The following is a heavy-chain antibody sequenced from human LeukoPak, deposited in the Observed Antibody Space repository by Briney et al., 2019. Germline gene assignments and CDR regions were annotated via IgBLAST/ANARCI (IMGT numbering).Heavy chain of an antibody. D-gene: IGHD6-13*01. Sequence: PGRSLRLSCAASGFTFSSYAMHWVRQAPGKGLEWVAVISYDGSNKYYADSVKGRFTISRDNPKNTLYLQMNSLRAEDTAVYYCARDRAAGSFDYWGQGTLVTVSS. CDR1: GFTFSSYA. CDR3: ARDRAAGSFDY. V-gene: IGHV3-30-3*01. CDR2: ISYDGSNK. J-gene: IGHJ4*02.